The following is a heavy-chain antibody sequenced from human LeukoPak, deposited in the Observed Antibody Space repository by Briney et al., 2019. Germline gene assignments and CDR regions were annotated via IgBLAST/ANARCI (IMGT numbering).Heavy chain of an antibody. CDR3: AREGYGGTSDAFDI. Sequence: PGGSLRLSCATSGFTFSTYGMDWVRQAPGKGLEWVSYISSSGSIYYTDSVKGRFTISRDNAKNSLYLQMNSLRAEDTAIYYCAREGYGGTSDAFDIWGQGTMVTVSS. J-gene: IGHJ3*02. V-gene: IGHV3-48*03. CDR1: GFTFSTYG. CDR2: ISSSGSI. D-gene: IGHD4-23*01.